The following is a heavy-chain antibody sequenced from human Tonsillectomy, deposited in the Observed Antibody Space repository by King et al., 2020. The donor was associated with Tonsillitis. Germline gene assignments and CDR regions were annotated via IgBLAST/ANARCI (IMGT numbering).Heavy chain of an antibody. CDR1: GFTFSSYA. J-gene: IGHJ5*02. CDR2: ISGSGVST. Sequence: VKLVESGGGLVQPGGSLRLSCAASGFTFSSYAMSWVRQAPGKGLEWVSSISGSGVSTYYADSVKGRFTISRDNSKNTLFLQMNSVKAGDTAVFYCAKLGDSAAYPNARWFDRWGQGTLVAVSS. V-gene: IGHV3-23*04. D-gene: IGHD3-16*01. CDR3: AKLGDSAAYPNARWFDR.